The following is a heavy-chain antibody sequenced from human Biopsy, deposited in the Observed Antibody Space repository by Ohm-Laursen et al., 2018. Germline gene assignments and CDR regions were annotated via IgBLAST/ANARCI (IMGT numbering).Heavy chain of an antibody. D-gene: IGHD5/OR15-5a*01. J-gene: IGHJ2*01. V-gene: IGHV3-33*01. CDR1: GFTFKNDN. CDR3: ARDLRGHWFFDL. Sequence: SLRPSCTASGFTFKNDNMHWVRQAPGKGLEWVAAIYNDGINEYYADSVKGRFTISRDDSKNTLYLQMNSLRVEDTAVFYCARDLRGHWFFDLWGRGTLVTVSS. CDR2: IYNDGINE.